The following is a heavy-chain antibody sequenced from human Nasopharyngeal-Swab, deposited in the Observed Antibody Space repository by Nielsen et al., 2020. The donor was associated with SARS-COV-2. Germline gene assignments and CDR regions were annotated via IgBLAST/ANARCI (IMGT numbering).Heavy chain of an antibody. CDR3: ARGPSSGYYLYAFDI. D-gene: IGHD3-22*01. Sequence: APGLAFEWMGIINPSGGSTSYAQKFQGRVTMTRDTSTSTAYMELSSLRSEDTAVYYCARGPSSGYYLYAFDIWGQGTMVTVSS. V-gene: IGHV1-46*01. J-gene: IGHJ3*02. CDR2: INPSGGST.